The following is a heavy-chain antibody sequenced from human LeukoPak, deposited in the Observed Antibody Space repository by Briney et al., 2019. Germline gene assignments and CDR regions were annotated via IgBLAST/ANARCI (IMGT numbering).Heavy chain of an antibody. CDR2: IYYTGST. CDR1: GGSINNYY. D-gene: IGHD2/OR15-2a*01. J-gene: IGHJ4*02. CDR3: ARFSQYYDSPTHYLDY. V-gene: IGHV4-59*08. Sequence: SETLSLTCTVSGGSINNYYWSWVRQSPGAGLEWLAYIYYTGSTNYNPSLKTRLTISVDTSKNQFSLRLNSVTAADTAVYYCARFSQYYDSPTHYLDYWGQGILVTVSS.